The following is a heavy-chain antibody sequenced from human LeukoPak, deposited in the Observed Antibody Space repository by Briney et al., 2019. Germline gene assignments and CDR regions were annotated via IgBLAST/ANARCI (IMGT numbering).Heavy chain of an antibody. CDR2: INSSSTYI. D-gene: IGHD2-2*02. Sequence: GGSLRLSCAASGFTFSSYSMNWVRQAPGKGLEWGSSINSSSTYIYYADSVKGRFTISRDNAKNSLYLQMNSLRAEDTAVYYCARDYCRSARCYNVDYWGQGSLVTVSS. V-gene: IGHV3-21*01. CDR1: GFTFSSYS. CDR3: ARDYCRSARCYNVDY. J-gene: IGHJ4*02.